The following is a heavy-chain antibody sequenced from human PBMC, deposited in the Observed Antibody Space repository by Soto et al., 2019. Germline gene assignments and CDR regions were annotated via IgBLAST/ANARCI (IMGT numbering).Heavy chain of an antibody. Sequence: ASVKVSCKSSGYTFTSHYMHWVRQAPGQGLEWMGVINPSGGSTSYAQKFQGRVTMTRDTSTSTDYMELSSLRSEDTAVYYCARDSSDSYGWWFDPWGQGTLVTVSS. J-gene: IGHJ5*02. CDR3: ARDSSDSYGWWFDP. CDR1: GYTFTSHY. CDR2: INPSGGST. D-gene: IGHD2-21*02. V-gene: IGHV1-46*03.